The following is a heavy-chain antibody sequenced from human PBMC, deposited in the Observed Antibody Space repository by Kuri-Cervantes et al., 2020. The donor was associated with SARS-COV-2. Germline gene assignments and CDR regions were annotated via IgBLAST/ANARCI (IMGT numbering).Heavy chain of an antibody. J-gene: IGHJ4*02. V-gene: IGHV3-53*01. CDR2: IYSGGST. CDR1: GFTVSSNY. CDR3: ARDRGEDIVVVVAASAYDY. D-gene: IGHD2-15*01. Sequence: GGSLRVCCAASGFTVSSNYMSWVRQAPGKGLEWVSVIYSGGSTYYADSVKGRFTISRDNAKNSLYLQMNSLRAEDTAVYYCARDRGEDIVVVVAASAYDYWGQGTLVTVSS.